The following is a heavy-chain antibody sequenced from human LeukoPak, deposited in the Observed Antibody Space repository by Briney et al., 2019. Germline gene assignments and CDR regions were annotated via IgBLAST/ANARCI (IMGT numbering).Heavy chain of an antibody. CDR2: IYYSGIT. CDR1: GDSISSYY. Sequence: SETLSLTCTVSGDSISSYYWSWIRQPPGKGLEWIGYIYYSGITKYRPSLKSRVTISVDTSKNQFSLRLTSVTAADTAVYYCARTSYHYNSGDYGWYFDYWGQGTLVTVSA. J-gene: IGHJ4*02. CDR3: ARTSYHYNSGDYGWYFDY. V-gene: IGHV4-59*01. D-gene: IGHD3-10*01.